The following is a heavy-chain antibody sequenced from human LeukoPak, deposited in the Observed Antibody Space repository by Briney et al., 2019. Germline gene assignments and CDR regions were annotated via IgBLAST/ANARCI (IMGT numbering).Heavy chain of an antibody. J-gene: IGHJ4*02. CDR2: IDGSGGTT. CDR1: GFTFTRNA. D-gene: IGHD2-2*01. CDR3: AKAHCSSTSCSRADN. Sequence: GGCLRLSFSASGFTFTRNAIAWVRQAPGKGLELVSAIDGSGGTTFYADAVKGRVTISRVQSTNTVYLQMNSLRADDTAVYYCAKAHCSSTSCSRADNWGQGTLVTVSS. V-gene: IGHV3-23*01.